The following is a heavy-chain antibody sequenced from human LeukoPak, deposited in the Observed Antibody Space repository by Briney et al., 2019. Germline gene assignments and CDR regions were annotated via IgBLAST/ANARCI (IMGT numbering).Heavy chain of an antibody. V-gene: IGHV3-30*03. J-gene: IGHJ4*02. CDR2: ISYDGSNK. CDR1: GFTFSSYG. Sequence: GGSLRLSCAASGFTFSSYGMHWVRQAPGKGLEWVAVISYDGSNKYYADSVKGRFTISRDNSKNTLYLQMNSLRAEDTAVYYCAREESQWLEPFDYWGQGTLVTVSS. CDR3: AREESQWLEPFDY. D-gene: IGHD6-19*01.